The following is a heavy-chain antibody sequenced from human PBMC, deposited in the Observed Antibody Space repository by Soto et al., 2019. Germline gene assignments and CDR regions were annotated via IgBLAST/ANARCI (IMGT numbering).Heavy chain of an antibody. D-gene: IGHD7-27*01. V-gene: IGHV3-11*06. CDR1: GFTFTDYH. Sequence: VQLVDSGGGLVKPGGSLRLSCEATGFTFTDYHMSWIRQAPGKGLEWVSLISETGSHTAYAESVKGRFTISRDNARTSVFLQMNSLRSEDTAVYFCARSLRATSPLTLWGQGTLVTVSS. J-gene: IGHJ4*02. CDR2: ISETGSHT. CDR3: ARSLRATSPLTL.